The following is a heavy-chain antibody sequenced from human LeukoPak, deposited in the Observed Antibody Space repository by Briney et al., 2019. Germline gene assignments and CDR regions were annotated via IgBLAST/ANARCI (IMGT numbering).Heavy chain of an antibody. D-gene: IGHD5-24*01. V-gene: IGHV4-34*01. Sequence: PSETLSLTCAVYGGSFSGYYWSWIRQPPGKGLEWIGEINHSGSTNYNPSLKSRVPISVDTSKNQFSLKLSSVTAADTAVYYCARGDGYKWVFSNWGQGTLVTVSS. CDR2: INHSGST. CDR3: ARGDGYKWVFSN. CDR1: GGSFSGYY. J-gene: IGHJ4*02.